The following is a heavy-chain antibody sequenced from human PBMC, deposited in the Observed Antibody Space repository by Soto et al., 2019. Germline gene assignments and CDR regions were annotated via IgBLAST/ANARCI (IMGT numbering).Heavy chain of an antibody. J-gene: IGHJ4*02. CDR2: IYHSGST. V-gene: IGHV4-4*02. CDR3: ARQSDCSGGSCDMDY. CDR1: SGSISSSNW. D-gene: IGHD2-15*01. Sequence: PSETLSLTCAVSSGSISSSNWWSWVRQPPGKGLEWIGEIYHSGSTNYNPSLKSRVTISVGTSKNQFSLKLSSVTAADTAVYYCARQSDCSGGSCDMDYWGQGTLVTVSS.